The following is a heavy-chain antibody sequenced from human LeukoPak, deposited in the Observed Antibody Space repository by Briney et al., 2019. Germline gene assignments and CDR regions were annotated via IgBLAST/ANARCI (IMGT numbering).Heavy chain of an antibody. Sequence: PGGSLRLSCAASGFTFSNYNMKWVRQAPGKGLEWVSSISSSSNYIYYADSVKGRFTISRDNAKNSLYLQMNSLRAEDTDVYYCARDVGASAPDAFDIWGQGTMVTVSS. V-gene: IGHV3-21*01. CDR1: GFTFSNYN. D-gene: IGHD1-26*01. CDR3: ARDVGASAPDAFDI. CDR2: ISSSSNYI. J-gene: IGHJ3*02.